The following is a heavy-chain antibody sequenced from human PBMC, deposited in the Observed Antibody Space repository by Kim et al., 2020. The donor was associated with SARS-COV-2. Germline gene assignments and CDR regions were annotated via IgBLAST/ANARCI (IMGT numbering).Heavy chain of an antibody. V-gene: IGHV4-31*03. CDR1: GGSISSGGYY. CDR3: ARRSDYGDYF. CDR2: IYYSGST. D-gene: IGHD4-17*01. J-gene: IGHJ4*02. Sequence: SETLSLTCTVSGGSISSGGYYWSWIRQHPGKGLEWIGYIYYSGSTYYNPSLKSRVTISVDTSKNQFSLKLSSVTAADTAVYYCARRSDYGDYFWGQGTLVTVSS.